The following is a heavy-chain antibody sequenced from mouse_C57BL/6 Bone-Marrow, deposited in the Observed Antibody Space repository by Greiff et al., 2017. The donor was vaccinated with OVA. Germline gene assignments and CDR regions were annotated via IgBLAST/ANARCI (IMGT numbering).Heavy chain of an antibody. D-gene: IGHD1-1*01. J-gene: IGHJ1*03. CDR1: GYSITSGYY. Sequence: VQLKESGPGLVKPSQSLSLTCSVTGYSITSGYYWNWIRQFPGNKLEWMGYISYDGSNNYNPSLKNRISITRDTSKNPFFLKLNSETTEDTDTYYCARGDYGSSLGYFDVWGTGTTVTVSA. CDR3: ARGDYGSSLGYFDV. CDR2: ISYDGSN. V-gene: IGHV3-6*01.